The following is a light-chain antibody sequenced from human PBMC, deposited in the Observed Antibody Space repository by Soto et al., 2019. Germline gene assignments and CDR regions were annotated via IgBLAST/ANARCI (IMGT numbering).Light chain of an antibody. CDR2: KAS. J-gene: IGKJ2*01. CDR3: QQYGGVPYT. V-gene: IGKV1-5*03. CDR1: QSISSW. Sequence: DIQMTQSPSTLSASVGDRVTITCRASQSISSWVAWYQQKPGKGPKLLIYKASHLESGVPSRFSGSGSGTEFTLTISSLQPEDFAIYYCQQYGGVPYTFGQGTKLEIK.